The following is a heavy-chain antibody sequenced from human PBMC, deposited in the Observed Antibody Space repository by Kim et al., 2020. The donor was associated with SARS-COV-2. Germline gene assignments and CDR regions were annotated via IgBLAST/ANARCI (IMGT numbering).Heavy chain of an antibody. V-gene: IGHV3-21*01. CDR3: AREYSSSWSHYYYGMDV. CDR1: GFTFSSYS. J-gene: IGHJ6*02. D-gene: IGHD6-13*01. Sequence: GGSLRLSCAASGFTFSSYSMNWVRQAPGKGLEWVSSISSSSSYIYYADSVKGRFTISRDNAKNSLYLQMNSLRAEDTAVYYCAREYSSSWSHYYYGMDVWGQGTTVTVSS. CDR2: ISSSSSYI.